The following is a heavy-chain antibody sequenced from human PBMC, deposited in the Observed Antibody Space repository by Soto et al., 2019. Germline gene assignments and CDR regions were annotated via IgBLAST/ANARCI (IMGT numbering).Heavy chain of an antibody. CDR2: IYYSGST. J-gene: IGHJ5*02. Sequence: TLSLTCTVSGGSISSYYWSWIRQPPGKGLEWIGYIYYSGSTNYNPSLKSRVTISVDTSKNQFSLKLSSVTAADTAVYYCARRETNWFDPWGQGTLVTVSS. V-gene: IGHV4-59*08. D-gene: IGHD1-26*01. CDR3: ARRETNWFDP. CDR1: GGSISSYY.